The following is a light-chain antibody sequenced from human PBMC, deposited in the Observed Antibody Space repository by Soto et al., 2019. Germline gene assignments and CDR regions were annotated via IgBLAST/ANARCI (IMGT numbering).Light chain of an antibody. V-gene: IGKV3-20*01. CDR1: QSVSSNY. CDR3: QQYGRSLYT. Sequence: EIVLTQSPGTLSLFSGERATLSCRASQSVSSNYLAWYQQKPGQAPRLLIYGASSSATGIPDRFSGSGSGTDFTLTISRLEPEDFAVYYCQQYGRSLYTFGQGTKLEIK. CDR2: GAS. J-gene: IGKJ2*01.